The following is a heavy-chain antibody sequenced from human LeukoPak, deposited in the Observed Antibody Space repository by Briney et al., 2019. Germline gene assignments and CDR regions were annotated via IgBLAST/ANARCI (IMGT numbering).Heavy chain of an antibody. J-gene: IGHJ5*02. Sequence: ASVKVSCKASGYTFTGYYMHWVRQAPGQGLEWMGWINPNSGGTNYAQKFQGRVTMTRDTSISTAYMELSRLRSDDTAVYYCARAVTVTQNWFDPWGQGTLVTVSS. V-gene: IGHV1-2*02. CDR2: INPNSGGT. CDR3: ARAVTVTQNWFDP. D-gene: IGHD4-17*01. CDR1: GYTFTGYY.